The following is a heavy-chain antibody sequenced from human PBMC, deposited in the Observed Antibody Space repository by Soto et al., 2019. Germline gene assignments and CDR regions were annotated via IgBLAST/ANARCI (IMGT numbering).Heavy chain of an antibody. CDR1: GYTLTELS. J-gene: IGHJ4*02. V-gene: IGHV1-24*01. CDR3: AADYGDYERFDY. D-gene: IGHD4-17*01. Sequence: GASVKVSCKVSGYTLTELSMYWVRQAPGKGLEWMGGFDPEDGETIYAQKFQGRVTMTEDTSTDTAYMELSSLRSEDTAVYYCAADYGDYERFDYWGQGTLVTVSS. CDR2: FDPEDGET.